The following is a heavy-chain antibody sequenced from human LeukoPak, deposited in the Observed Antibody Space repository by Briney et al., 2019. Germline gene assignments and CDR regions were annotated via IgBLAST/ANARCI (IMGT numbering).Heavy chain of an antibody. Sequence: PSETLSLTCTVSGGSVSDYYWSWIRQSPGKGLEWIGYIYYTGTSYNPSLKSRVTISADTSKNQFSLNLSSVTAEDTAVYYCAFQTPPTGTTFDYWGQGTLVTVSS. CDR1: GGSVSDYY. J-gene: IGHJ4*02. V-gene: IGHV4-59*02. CDR2: IYYTGT. D-gene: IGHD1-7*01. CDR3: AFQTPPTGTTFDY.